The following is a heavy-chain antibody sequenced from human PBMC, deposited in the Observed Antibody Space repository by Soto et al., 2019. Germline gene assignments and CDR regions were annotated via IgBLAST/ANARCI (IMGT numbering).Heavy chain of an antibody. D-gene: IGHD6-13*01. CDR1: GYSFNSHW. CDR3: ARTSAAGKYYDGMDV. Sequence: PGESLKISCKGSGYSFNSHWIGWVRQMPGKGLEWMGIIYPGDSDTRYSPSFQGQVTISADKSISTAYLQWSSLKASDTAMYYCARTSAAGKYYDGMDVWGQGTKVTVSS. J-gene: IGHJ6*02. CDR2: IYPGDSDT. V-gene: IGHV5-51*01.